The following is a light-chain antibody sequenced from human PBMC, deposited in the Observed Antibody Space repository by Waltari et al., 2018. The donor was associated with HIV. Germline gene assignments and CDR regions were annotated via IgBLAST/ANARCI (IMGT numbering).Light chain of an antibody. CDR3: QQYYSAPYT. Sequence: DIVMTQSPDSLAVSLGERATINCNSSQSVLYSSNNKNNLAWYQQKPGQPPKLLIYWASTRQSGVPDRFSGSGSGTDFTLTISSLQAEDVAVYYCQQYYSAPYTFGQGTKLEIK. CDR1: QSVLYSSNNKNN. CDR2: WAS. V-gene: IGKV4-1*01. J-gene: IGKJ2*01.